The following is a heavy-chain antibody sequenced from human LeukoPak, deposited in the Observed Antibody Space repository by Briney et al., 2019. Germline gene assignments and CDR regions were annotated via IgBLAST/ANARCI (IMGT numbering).Heavy chain of an antibody. CDR1: GFTFXXXX. J-gene: IGHJ6*02. CDR3: AKREWLSDYYYYGMDV. Sequence: GGSLRLSCAASGFTFXXXXMSWVRQAPGXXXXXXXXXXGSGGSTYYADPVKGRFTISRDNSKNTLYLQMNSLRAEDTAVYYCAKREWLSDYYYYGMDVWGQGATVTVSS. D-gene: IGHD3-3*01. V-gene: IGHV3-23*01. CDR2: XXGSGGST.